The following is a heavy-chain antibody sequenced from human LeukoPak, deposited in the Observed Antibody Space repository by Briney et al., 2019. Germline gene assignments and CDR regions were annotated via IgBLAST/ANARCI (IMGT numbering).Heavy chain of an antibody. V-gene: IGHV3-20*04. D-gene: IGHD3-22*01. CDR1: GVTFDDYG. Sequence: GGSLRLSCAASGVTFDDYGMSWVRQAPGKGREWLSGINWKGGSTGYADSVKGRFTIARDNAKNSLYLQMNSARAEDTALYYCARDYYDSSGYGEGFDPWGQGTLVTVSS. CDR3: ARDYYDSSGYGEGFDP. CDR2: INWKGGST. J-gene: IGHJ5*02.